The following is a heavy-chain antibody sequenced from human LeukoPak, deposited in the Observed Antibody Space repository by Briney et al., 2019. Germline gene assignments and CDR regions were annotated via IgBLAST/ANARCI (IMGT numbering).Heavy chain of an antibody. D-gene: IGHD6-13*01. CDR3: TTLRGSSWYRGATGGYFDL. CDR1: GFTFSNAW. CDR2: IKSKTDGGTT. V-gene: IGHV3-15*01. J-gene: IGHJ2*01. Sequence: GGSLRLSCAASGFTFSNAWMSWVRQAPGKGLEWVGRIKSKTDGGTTDYAAPVKGRFTISRDDSKNTLYLQMNSLKTEDTAVYYCTTLRGSSWYRGATGGYFDLWGRGTLVTVSS.